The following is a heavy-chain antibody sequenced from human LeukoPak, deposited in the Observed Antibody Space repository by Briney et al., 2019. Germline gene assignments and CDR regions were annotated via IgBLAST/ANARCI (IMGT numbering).Heavy chain of an antibody. CDR2: ISAYNGNT. Sequence: ASVKVSCKASGYTFTSYGISWVRQAPGQGLEWMGWISAYNGNTNYAQKLQGRVTMTTDTSTSTAYMELRSLRFDDTAVYYCARDWVTYSGSLRPTHYFDYWGQGTLVTVSS. CDR3: ARDWVTYSGSLRPTHYFDY. D-gene: IGHD1-26*01. CDR1: GYTFTSYG. J-gene: IGHJ4*02. V-gene: IGHV1-18*01.